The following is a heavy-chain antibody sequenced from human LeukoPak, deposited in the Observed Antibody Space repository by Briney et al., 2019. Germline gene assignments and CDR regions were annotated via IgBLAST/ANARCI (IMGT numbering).Heavy chain of an antibody. CDR2: IRSKANSYAT. D-gene: IGHD1-26*01. CDR3: TSTTSGSTSNWSDP. J-gene: IGHJ5*02. Sequence: GGSLRLSCAASGFIFSGSAVHWVRQASGKGLEWVGRIRSKANSYATAYAASVKGRFTISRDDSKNTAYLQMNSLKTEDTAVYYCTSTTSGSTSNWSDPWGQGTLVTVSS. V-gene: IGHV3-73*01. CDR1: GFIFSGSA.